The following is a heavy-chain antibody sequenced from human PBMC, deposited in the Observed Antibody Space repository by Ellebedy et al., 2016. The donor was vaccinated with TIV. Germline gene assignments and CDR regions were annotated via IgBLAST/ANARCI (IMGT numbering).Heavy chain of an antibody. CDR2: MKGDGSSV. V-gene: IGHV3-74*01. CDR3: ARDPHRVIVAEYYDQYGMDV. J-gene: IGHJ6*02. CDR1: GFTLSSNW. D-gene: IGHD3-10*01. Sequence: GGSLRLSCAASGFTLSSNWMYWVRQAPGKGLEWVSRMKGDGSSVTYADSVKGRFTISSDNAKNTLYLQMNSLRAEDTAVYYCARDPHRVIVAEYYDQYGMDVWGQGTTVTVSS.